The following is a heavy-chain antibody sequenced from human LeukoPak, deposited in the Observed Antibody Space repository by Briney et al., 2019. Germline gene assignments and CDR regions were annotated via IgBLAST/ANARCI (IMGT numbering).Heavy chain of an antibody. CDR3: ARNEYSSSLDY. CDR2: INHSGST. D-gene: IGHD6-6*01. J-gene: IGHJ4*02. Sequence: PSETLSLTCAVYGGSFSGYYWSWIRQPPGKGLEWIGEINHSGSTNYNPPLKSRVTISVDTSKNQFSLKLSSVTAADTAVYYCARNEYSSSLDYWGQGTLVTVSS. V-gene: IGHV4-34*01. CDR1: GGSFSGYY.